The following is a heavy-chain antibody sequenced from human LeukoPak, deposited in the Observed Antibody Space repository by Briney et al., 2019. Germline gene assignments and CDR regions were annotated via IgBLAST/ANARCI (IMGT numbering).Heavy chain of an antibody. CDR2: INHSGST. D-gene: IGHD3-16*02. CDR1: GGSFSGFY. Sequence: SETLSLTCAVYGGSFSGFYWSWIRQPPGMGLEWIGEINHSGSTNYNPSLKSRVTISVDTSKNQFSLKLSSVTAADTAVYYCARGGYDYVWGSYRQSNPRFDYWGQGTLVTVSS. V-gene: IGHV4-34*01. J-gene: IGHJ4*02. CDR3: ARGGYDYVWGSYRQSNPRFDY.